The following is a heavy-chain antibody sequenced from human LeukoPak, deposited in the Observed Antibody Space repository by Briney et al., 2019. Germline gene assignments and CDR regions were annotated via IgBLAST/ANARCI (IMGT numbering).Heavy chain of an antibody. CDR2: INHSGST. J-gene: IGHJ4*02. Sequence: SSETLSLTCAVYGGSFSGYYWSWIRQPPGKGLEWIGEINHSGSTNYNPSLKSRVTISVDTSKNQFSLKLSSVTAADTAVYYCARGGGSMATTEIINWGQGTLVTVSS. CDR1: GGSFSGYY. CDR3: ARGGGSMATTEIIN. D-gene: IGHD1-7*01. V-gene: IGHV4-34*01.